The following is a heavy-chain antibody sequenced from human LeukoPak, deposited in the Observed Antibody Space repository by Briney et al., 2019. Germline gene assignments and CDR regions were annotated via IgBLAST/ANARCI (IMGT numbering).Heavy chain of an antibody. V-gene: IGHV1-24*01. CDR3: GGGIGFQQWLIRMDAFDI. Sequence: ASVKVSCKVSGYTLTELSMHWVRQAPGKGLEWMGGFDPEDGETIYAQKFQGRVTMTRNTSISTAYMELSSLRSEDTAVYYCGGGIGFQQWLIRMDAFDIWGQGTMVTVSS. CDR1: GYTLTELS. J-gene: IGHJ3*02. CDR2: FDPEDGET. D-gene: IGHD6-19*01.